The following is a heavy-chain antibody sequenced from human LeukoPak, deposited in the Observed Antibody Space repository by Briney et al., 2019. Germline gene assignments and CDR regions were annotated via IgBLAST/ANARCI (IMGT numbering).Heavy chain of an antibody. Sequence: GGSLRLSCAASGFTFSSYWMHWVRQAPGKGLVWVSRTNSDETTTNYADSVKGRFTVSRDNSKNTLYLQMNSLRAEDTAVYYCAKGSASYSSSSASLGYWGQGTLVTVSS. CDR1: GFTFSSYW. D-gene: IGHD6-13*01. CDR2: TNSDETTT. V-gene: IGHV3-74*01. J-gene: IGHJ4*02. CDR3: AKGSASYSSSSASLGY.